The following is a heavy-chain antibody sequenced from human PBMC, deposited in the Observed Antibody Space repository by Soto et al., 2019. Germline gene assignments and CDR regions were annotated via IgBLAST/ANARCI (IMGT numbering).Heavy chain of an antibody. J-gene: IGHJ6*02. D-gene: IGHD3-3*01. CDR2: IIPIFGTA. CDR3: ASPSYYDFWSGPPGYYGMDV. V-gene: IGHV1-69*13. CDR1: GGTFSSYA. Sequence: SVKVSCKASGGTFSSYAISWVRQAPGQGLEWMGGIIPIFGTANYAQKFQGRVTITADESTSTAYMELSSLRSEDTAVYYCASPSYYDFWSGPPGYYGMDVWGQGTTVTVSS.